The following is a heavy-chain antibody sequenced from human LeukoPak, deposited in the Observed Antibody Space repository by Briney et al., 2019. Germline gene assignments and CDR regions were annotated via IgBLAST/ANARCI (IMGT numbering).Heavy chain of an antibody. CDR1: GGSFSGYY. D-gene: IGHD3-10*01. CDR3: ARGIWWFGARTPPNYYYYGMDV. J-gene: IGHJ6*02. V-gene: IGHV4-34*01. CDR2: INHSGST. Sequence: SETLSLTCAVYGGSFSGYYWSWIRQPPGKGLEWIGEINHSGSTNYNPSLKSRVTISVDTSKNQFSLKQSSVTAADTAVYYCARGIWWFGARTPPNYYYYGMDVWGQGTTVSVSS.